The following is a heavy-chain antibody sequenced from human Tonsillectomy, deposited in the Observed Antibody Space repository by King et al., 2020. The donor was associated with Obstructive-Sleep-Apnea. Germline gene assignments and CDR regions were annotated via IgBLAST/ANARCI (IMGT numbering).Heavy chain of an antibody. CDR2: IWHDGSNK. Sequence: VQLVESGGGVVQPGRSLRLSCAASGFTFSGSGMHWVRQAPGKGLEWVAVIWHDGSNKYYGDSVKGRFTISRDNSQNTLYLQMNSLRAEDTAVYYCAGGGDGYNSWFDPWGQGTLVTVSS. D-gene: IGHD5-24*01. J-gene: IGHJ5*02. CDR3: AGGGDGYNSWFDP. CDR1: GFTFSGSG. V-gene: IGHV3-33*01.